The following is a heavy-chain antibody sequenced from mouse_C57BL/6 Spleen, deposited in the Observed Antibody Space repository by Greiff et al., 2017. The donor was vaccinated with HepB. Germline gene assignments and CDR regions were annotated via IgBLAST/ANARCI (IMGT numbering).Heavy chain of an antibody. V-gene: IGHV2-2*01. Sequence: QVQLQQSGPGLVQPSQSLSITCTVSGFSLTSYGVHWVRQSPGKGLEWLGVIWSGGSTDYNAAFISRLSISKDNSKSQVFFKMNSLQADDTAIYYCAREGLGRAMDYWGQGTSVTVSS. CDR1: GFSLTSYG. CDR2: IWSGGST. J-gene: IGHJ4*01. D-gene: IGHD4-1*01. CDR3: AREGLGRAMDY.